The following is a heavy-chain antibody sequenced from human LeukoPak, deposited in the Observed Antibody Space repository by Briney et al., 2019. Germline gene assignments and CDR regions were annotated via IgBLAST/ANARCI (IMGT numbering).Heavy chain of an antibody. Sequence: GASVKVSCKASGGTFSSYAISWVRQAPGQGLEWMGGIIPIFGTANYAQKFQGRVTIIADESTSTAYMELSSLRSEDTAVYYCARSWNDYVWGSYRDDAFDIWGQGTMVTVSS. CDR2: IIPIFGTA. D-gene: IGHD3-16*02. V-gene: IGHV1-69*13. CDR3: ARSWNDYVWGSYRDDAFDI. J-gene: IGHJ3*02. CDR1: GGTFSSYA.